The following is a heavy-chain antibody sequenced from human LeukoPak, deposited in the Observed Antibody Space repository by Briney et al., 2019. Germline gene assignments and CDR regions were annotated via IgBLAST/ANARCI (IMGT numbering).Heavy chain of an antibody. CDR2: ISSSSSYI. J-gene: IGHJ4*01. D-gene: IGHD1-26*01. Sequence: GGSLRLSCAASGFTFSSYSMNWVRQAPGKGLEWVSSISSSSSYIYYADSVKGRFTISRDNAKNSLYLQMNSLRAEDTAVYYCARDRVGATPWSVDYWGQEPWSPPPQ. CDR1: GFTFSSYS. CDR3: ARDRVGATPWSVDY. V-gene: IGHV3-21*01.